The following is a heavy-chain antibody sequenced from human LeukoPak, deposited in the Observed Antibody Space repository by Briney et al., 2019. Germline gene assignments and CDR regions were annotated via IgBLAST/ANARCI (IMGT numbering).Heavy chain of an antibody. V-gene: IGHV3-48*03. CDR3: ARVRSGLHMDV. J-gene: IGHJ6*02. D-gene: IGHD2-15*01. Sequence: GGSLRLSSAVSGFTFSSYEMNWVRQAPGKGLEWVSYISSRGTTIYYVDSVKGRFTISRDNAKNSLYLQMNSLRAEDTALYYCARVRSGLHMDVWGQGTTVTVSS. CDR1: GFTFSSYE. CDR2: ISSRGTTI.